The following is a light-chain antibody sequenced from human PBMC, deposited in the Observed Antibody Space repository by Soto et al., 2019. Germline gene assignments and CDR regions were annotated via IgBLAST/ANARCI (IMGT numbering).Light chain of an antibody. J-gene: IGLJ2*01. Sequence: QSVLTQPPSTYGTPGQRVTISCSGSSSNIGSNTVHWYQQIPGTAPKLLIYTNNQRSSGVSDRFSGSKSDTSASLVISGLQSEDEADYYCATWDNGLTGVVFGGGTKLTVL. CDR3: ATWDNGLTGVV. CDR2: TNN. CDR1: SSNIGSNT. V-gene: IGLV1-44*01.